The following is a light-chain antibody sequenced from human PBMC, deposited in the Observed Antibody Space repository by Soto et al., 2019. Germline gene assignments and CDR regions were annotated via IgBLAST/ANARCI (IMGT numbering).Light chain of an antibody. CDR1: QDMRNF. CDR3: QKYSSVPV. CDR2: AAS. J-gene: IGKJ3*01. Sequence: DIQMTQSPTSLSASVGDRVTITYRASQDMRNFVAWYQQKQGKAPKLLIYAASTFQSGVPTRFSGSGSGTDFTITINSLQPEDVATYSCQKYSSVPVFGPGTKVEIK. V-gene: IGKV1-27*01.